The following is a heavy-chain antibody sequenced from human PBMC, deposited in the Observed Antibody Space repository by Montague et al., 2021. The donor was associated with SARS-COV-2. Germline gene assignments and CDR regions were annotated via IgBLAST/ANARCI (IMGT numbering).Heavy chain of an antibody. CDR3: SRGAGVGMIVDIYYYYGMDV. Sequence: SETLSLTCAVSGGSFSGYYWCWIRQPPRKGLEWIGEVNHSGSTTYNHSXXSRVTITVDTSKNQFSLKLSSVTAAATAVYYCSRGAGVGMIVDIYYYYGMDVWGQGTTVTVSS. J-gene: IGHJ6*02. CDR2: VNHSGST. D-gene: IGHD3-3*01. CDR1: GGSFSGYY. V-gene: IGHV4-34*01.